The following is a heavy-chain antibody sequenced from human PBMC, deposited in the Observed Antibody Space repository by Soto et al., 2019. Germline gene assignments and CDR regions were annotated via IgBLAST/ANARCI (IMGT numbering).Heavy chain of an antibody. CDR3: AHISVAAAGPYNWFDP. Sequence: SGPTLVNPTQTLTLTCTFSGFSLSTSGVGVGWIRQPPGKALEWLALIYWKDDKRYSPSLKSRLTITKDTSKNQVVLTMTNMDPVDTATYYCAHISVAAAGPYNWFDPWGQGTLVTVSS. V-gene: IGHV2-5*01. CDR2: IYWKDDK. CDR1: GFSLSTSGVG. D-gene: IGHD6-13*01. J-gene: IGHJ5*02.